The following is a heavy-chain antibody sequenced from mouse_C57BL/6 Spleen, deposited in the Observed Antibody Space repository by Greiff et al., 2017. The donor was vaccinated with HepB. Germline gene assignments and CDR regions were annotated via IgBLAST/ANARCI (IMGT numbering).Heavy chain of an antibody. D-gene: IGHD2-2*01. Sequence: QVQLQQPGAELVKPGASVKMSCKASGYTFTSYWITWVKQRPGQGLEWIGDIYPGSGSTNYNEKFKSKATLAVDTSSSTAYMQLSSLTSEDSAVYYCARVVRGYAMDYCGQGTSVTVSS. J-gene: IGHJ4*01. CDR2: IYPGSGST. CDR3: ARVVRGYAMDY. V-gene: IGHV1-55*01. CDR1: GYTFTSYW.